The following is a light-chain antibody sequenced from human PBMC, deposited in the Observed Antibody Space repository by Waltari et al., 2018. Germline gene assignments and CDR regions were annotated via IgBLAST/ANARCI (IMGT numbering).Light chain of an antibody. V-gene: IGLV1-44*01. CDR1: SSNIGPNL. J-gene: IGLJ2*01. CDR3: AAWDDSLSGHWV. CDR2: RND. Sequence: QSALTQPPSASGTPGQRVTISCSGSSSNIGPNLVTWYQQLPGKAPKLLVYRNDQRPSGVPDRFSGSKSGTSASLAISGLQSEDEADYYCAAWDDSLSGHWVFGGGTKVTVL.